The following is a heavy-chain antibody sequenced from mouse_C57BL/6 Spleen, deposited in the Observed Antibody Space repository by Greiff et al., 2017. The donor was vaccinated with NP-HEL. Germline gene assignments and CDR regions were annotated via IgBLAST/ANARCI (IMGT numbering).Heavy chain of an antibody. CDR2: ISSGSSTN. CDR3: AKQDHYCSSRAY. D-gene: IGHD1-1*01. Sequence: DVHLVESGGGLVKPGGSLNLSCAASGFTFSDYGMHWVRQAPEKGLEWVAYISSGSSTNYYADTVKGRCTISRDNAKNTLFLQMTSLRSEDTAMYCCAKQDHYCSSRAYWGQGTLVTVSA. V-gene: IGHV5-17*01. CDR1: GFTFSDYG. J-gene: IGHJ3*01.